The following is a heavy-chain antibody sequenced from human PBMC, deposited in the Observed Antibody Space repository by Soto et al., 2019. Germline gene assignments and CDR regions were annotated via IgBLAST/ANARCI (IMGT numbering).Heavy chain of an antibody. D-gene: IGHD3-9*01. CDR1: GYTFTSYG. CDR3: ARADYDILTGLVYGMDV. V-gene: IGHV1-18*01. CDR2: ISAYNGST. Sequence: ASVKVSCKASGYTFTSYGISWVRQAPGQGLEWMGWISAYNGSTNYAQKLQGRVTMTTDTSTSTAYMELRSLRSDDTAVYYCARADYDILTGLVYGMDVWGQGTTVTVSS. J-gene: IGHJ6*02.